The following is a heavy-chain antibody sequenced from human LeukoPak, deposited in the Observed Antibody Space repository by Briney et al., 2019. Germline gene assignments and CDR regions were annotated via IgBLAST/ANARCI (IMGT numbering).Heavy chain of an antibody. CDR3: ATTVTTRYYYGMDV. D-gene: IGHD4-11*01. V-gene: IGHV3-53*04. Sequence: GGSLRLSCAASGFTVSSNYMSWVRQAPGKGLEWVSVIYSGGSTYYADSVKGRFTISRHNSKNTLYLQMNSLRAEDTAVYYCATTVTTRYYYGMDVWGQGTTVTVS. J-gene: IGHJ6*02. CDR1: GFTVSSNY. CDR2: IYSGGST.